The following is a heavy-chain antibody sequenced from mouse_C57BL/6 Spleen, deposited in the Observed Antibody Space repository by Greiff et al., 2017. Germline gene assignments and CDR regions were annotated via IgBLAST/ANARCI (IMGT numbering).Heavy chain of an antibody. CDR3: ASYSPHYYGSSYDWYFDV. Sequence: EVKLVESGGGLVQPGGSLSLSCAASGFTFTDYYMSWVRQPPGKALEWLGFIRNKSNGYTTEYSASVKGRFTISRDNSQSILYLQMNALRAEDSAAYYCASYSPHYYGSSYDWYFDVWGTGTTVTVSS. J-gene: IGHJ1*03. CDR1: GFTFTDYY. D-gene: IGHD1-1*01. CDR2: IRNKSNGYTT. V-gene: IGHV7-3*01.